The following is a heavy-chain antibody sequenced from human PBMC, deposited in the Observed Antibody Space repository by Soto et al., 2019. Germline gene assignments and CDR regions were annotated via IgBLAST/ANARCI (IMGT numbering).Heavy chain of an antibody. J-gene: IGHJ4*02. Sequence: PGGSLRLSCAASGFTFSNAWMNWVRQAPGKGLEWVGRIKSKTDGGTTDYAAPVKGRFTISRDDSKNTLYLQMNSLKTEDTAVYYCTTSYDILTGYYFDYWGQGTLVTVSS. CDR2: IKSKTDGGTT. V-gene: IGHV3-15*07. D-gene: IGHD3-9*01. CDR3: TTSYDILTGYYFDY. CDR1: GFTFSNAW.